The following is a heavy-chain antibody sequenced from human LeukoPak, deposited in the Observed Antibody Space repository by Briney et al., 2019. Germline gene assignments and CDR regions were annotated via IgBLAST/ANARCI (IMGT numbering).Heavy chain of an antibody. CDR3: ARGFSDSSGKRLDY. V-gene: IGHV1-2*02. D-gene: IGHD3-22*01. Sequence: ASVKVSCKPSGYTFTVNYVHWARQAPGQALEWLGWINPNSGDTYYAQKFQGRVTMTRDTSISTAYMDLSRLTSDDTAVYSCARGFSDSSGKRLDYWGQGTLVTVSS. CDR2: INPNSGDT. J-gene: IGHJ4*02. CDR1: GYTFTVNY.